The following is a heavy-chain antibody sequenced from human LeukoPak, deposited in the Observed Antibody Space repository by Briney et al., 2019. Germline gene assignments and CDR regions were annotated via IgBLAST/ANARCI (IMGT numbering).Heavy chain of an antibody. Sequence: ASVKVSCKTSGYTFTVYYMHWVRQAPGQGLEWMGWINPNSGGTNYAQKFQGRVTMTRATSITTAYMELSRLRSDDTAVYYCARGGPTYYDFWSGPNWFDPWGQGTLVTVSS. J-gene: IGHJ5*02. V-gene: IGHV1-2*02. CDR3: ARGGPTYYDFWSGPNWFDP. CDR2: INPNSGGT. CDR1: GYTFTVYY. D-gene: IGHD3-3*01.